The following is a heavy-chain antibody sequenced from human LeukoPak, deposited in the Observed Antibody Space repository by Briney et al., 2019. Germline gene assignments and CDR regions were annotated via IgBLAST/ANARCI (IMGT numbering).Heavy chain of an antibody. V-gene: IGHV4-59*01. J-gene: IGHJ6*03. CDR2: IYYSGST. CDR1: GGSISSYY. CDR3: ARLSDYDVDTSHYMDV. Sequence: PSETLSLTCTVSGGSISSYYWSWIRQPPGKGLEWIGYIYYSGSTNYNPSLKSRVTISVDTSKNQFSLKLTSVLAADTADYFCARLSDYDVDTSHYMDVWGKGTTVTVSS. D-gene: IGHD3-22*01.